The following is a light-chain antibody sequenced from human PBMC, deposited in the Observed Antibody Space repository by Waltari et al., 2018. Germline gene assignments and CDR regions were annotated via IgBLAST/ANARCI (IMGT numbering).Light chain of an antibody. CDR2: HAS. Sequence: EIMLTQSTGTLSLSPGESATLSCRASQRVASTYFAWYQHKRGQAPRLLIHHASDRATGIPVRFSGSGSGTDFTLTITRVEPEDFAVYFCQVYGSPVTFGGGTTVDIK. CDR1: QRVASTY. J-gene: IGKJ4*01. V-gene: IGKV3-20*01. CDR3: QVYGSPVT.